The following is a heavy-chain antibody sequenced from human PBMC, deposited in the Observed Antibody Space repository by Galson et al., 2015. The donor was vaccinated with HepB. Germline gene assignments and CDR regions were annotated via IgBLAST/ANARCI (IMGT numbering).Heavy chain of an antibody. CDR3: ARSASYTGYDYCNY. D-gene: IGHD5-12*01. Sequence: SVKVSCKGSGYTFTGFYIHWVRQAPGQGLEWMGWINPNSGGTNYAQKFQGRVTMTRDTSVSTAYMELSSLRSDDTAVYYCARSASYTGYDYCNYWGQGTLVTVSS. CDR1: GYTFTGFY. V-gene: IGHV1-2*02. J-gene: IGHJ4*02. CDR2: INPNSGGT.